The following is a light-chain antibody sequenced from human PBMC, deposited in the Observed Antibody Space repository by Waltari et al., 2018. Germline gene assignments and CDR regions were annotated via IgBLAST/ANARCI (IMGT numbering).Light chain of an antibody. V-gene: IGKV3-11*01. CDR2: DAS. J-gene: IGKJ1*01. Sequence: EIVLTQSPATLSLSPGESATLSCRASQSVRSYLAWYQQNPGQAPRLLIYDASNRATGIPARFSGSGSGTDFTLTISSLEPEDFAVYYCQQRSNWPPTFGQGTKVEIK. CDR1: QSVRSY. CDR3: QQRSNWPPT.